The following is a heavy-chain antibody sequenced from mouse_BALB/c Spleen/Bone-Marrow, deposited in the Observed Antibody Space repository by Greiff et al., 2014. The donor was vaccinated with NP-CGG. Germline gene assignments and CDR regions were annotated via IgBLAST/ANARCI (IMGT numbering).Heavy chain of an antibody. CDR2: ISDGGSYT. CDR3: AREVSMDY. J-gene: IGHJ4*01. CDR1: GFTFSDYY. Sequence: EVQRVESGGGLVKPGGTLTLSCAASGFTFSDYYMYWVRQTPEKRLEWVATISDGGSYTYYPDSVKGRFTISRDNAKNNLFLQLSSLKSEDTAMYYCAREVSMDYWGQGTSVTVSS. V-gene: IGHV5-4*02.